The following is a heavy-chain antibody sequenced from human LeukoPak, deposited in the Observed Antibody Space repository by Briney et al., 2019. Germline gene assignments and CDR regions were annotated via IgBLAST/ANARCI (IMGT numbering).Heavy chain of an antibody. J-gene: IGHJ4*02. D-gene: IGHD5-12*01. CDR1: GFIFSQFW. CDR3: AKDTRYDYYFDY. V-gene: IGHV3-74*01. Sequence: GGSLRLSCAGSGFIFSQFWMQWVRQVPGKGLVWVSRINGDGSSTNYADSVKGRFTISRDNAKNTLYLQMNSLRAEDTAVYYCAKDTRYDYYFDYWGQGTLVTVSS. CDR2: INGDGSST.